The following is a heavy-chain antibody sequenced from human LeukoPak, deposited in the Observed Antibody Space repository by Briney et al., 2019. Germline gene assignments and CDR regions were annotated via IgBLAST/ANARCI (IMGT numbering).Heavy chain of an antibody. Sequence: PGGSLRLSCAASTFTFSMDWMHWVRQAPGKGLGWVSRINPDGSDTTYADSVKGRFTISRDNAKNTLYLQMNSLRAEDAAVYYRARDFNYCSGGSCYDDYDIWGQGTMVTVSS. J-gene: IGHJ3*02. CDR2: INPDGSDT. CDR3: ARDFNYCSGGSCYDDYDI. CDR1: TFTFSMDW. D-gene: IGHD2-15*01. V-gene: IGHV3-74*01.